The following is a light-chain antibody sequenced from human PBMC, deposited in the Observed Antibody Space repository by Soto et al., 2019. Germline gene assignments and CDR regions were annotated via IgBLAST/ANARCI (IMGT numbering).Light chain of an antibody. V-gene: IGKV1-5*01. CDR3: QQYESYSPWR. J-gene: IGKJ1*01. Sequence: KVKLSPAALSSKLEDRATLTSLASQSISSWLAWYQQKPGKAPKLLSYDASTLQSGVPSRYSGSGSGTEFTLTISNLQPDDFATYYRQQYESYSPWRFAQGTKV. CDR2: DAS. CDR1: QSISSW.